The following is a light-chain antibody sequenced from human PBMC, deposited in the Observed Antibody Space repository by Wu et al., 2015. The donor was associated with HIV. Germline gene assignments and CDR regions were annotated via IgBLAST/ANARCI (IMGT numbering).Light chain of an antibody. CDR3: QQTYSTPLMYT. CDR2: AAS. Sequence: DIQMTQSPSSLSASAGDRVTITCRASQTISTYLNWYQHKPGKAPKLLIYAASSLQSGVPSRFSGSGSGTDFTLTISSLQPEDFATYYCQQTYSTPLMYTFGQGTKLEIK. V-gene: IGKV1-39*01. CDR1: QTISTY. J-gene: IGKJ2*01.